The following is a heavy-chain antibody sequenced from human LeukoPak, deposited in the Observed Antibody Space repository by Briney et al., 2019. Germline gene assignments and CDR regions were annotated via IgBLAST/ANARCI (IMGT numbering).Heavy chain of an antibody. CDR3: ARGSIYYGDSSAYFDY. V-gene: IGHV4-34*01. J-gene: IGHJ4*02. CDR2: INHRGST. D-gene: IGHD3-22*01. CDR1: SESFSGYF. Sequence: SETLSLTCVVYSESFSGYFWTYIRQPPGGGLEWIGDINHRGSTNYNPSLKSRVTISVGTSKNQFSLRLTSVTAADTAVYYCARGSIYYGDSSAYFDYWGQGSLVNLSS.